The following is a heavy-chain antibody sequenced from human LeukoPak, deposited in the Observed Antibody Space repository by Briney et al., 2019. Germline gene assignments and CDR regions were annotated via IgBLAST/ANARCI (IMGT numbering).Heavy chain of an antibody. Sequence: SETLSLTCTVSGGSISSSSYYWGWTRQPPGKGLEWIGSIYYSGSTYYNPSLKSRVTISVDTSKNQFSLKLSSVTAADTAVYYCARRPSSRFNRFDPWGQGTLVTVSS. J-gene: IGHJ5*02. CDR3: ARRPSSRFNRFDP. V-gene: IGHV4-39*01. CDR1: GGSISSSSYY. CDR2: IYYSGST.